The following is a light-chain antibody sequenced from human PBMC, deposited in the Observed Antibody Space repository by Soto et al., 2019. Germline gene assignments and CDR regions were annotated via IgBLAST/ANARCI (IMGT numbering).Light chain of an antibody. Sequence: IQMTQSPSTLSASVGDRVTFTCRASQSVSGWLAWYQQKPGKAPKLLIYDASRLQSGVPSRFSGSGSGTEFSLTISSLQPDDFATYYCQHYSGYPRTFGQGTTVEI. CDR1: QSVSGW. CDR3: QHYSGYPRT. J-gene: IGKJ1*01. V-gene: IGKV1-5*01. CDR2: DAS.